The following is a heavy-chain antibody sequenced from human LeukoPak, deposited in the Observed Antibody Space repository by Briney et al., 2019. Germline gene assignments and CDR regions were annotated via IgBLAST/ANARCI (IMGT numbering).Heavy chain of an antibody. Sequence: GGSLRLSCSASGFTVITSFMSWVRQAPGKGLEWVADINQNGGQSYYVDSVKGRFTLSRDNAKNSLFLQLNSLRAEDTAVYYCVKNSGWYCLDYWGQGITVIVSS. V-gene: IGHV3-7*03. J-gene: IGHJ4*02. CDR1: GFTVITSF. D-gene: IGHD6-13*01. CDR2: INQNGGQS. CDR3: VKNSGWYCLDY.